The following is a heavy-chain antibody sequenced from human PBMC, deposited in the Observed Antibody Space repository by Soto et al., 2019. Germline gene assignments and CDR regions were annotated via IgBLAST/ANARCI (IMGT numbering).Heavy chain of an antibody. CDR2: FRTGGDDGTT. V-gene: IGHV3-23*01. J-gene: IGHJ4*02. D-gene: IGHD3-10*01. CDR1: GFIFSSYS. Sequence: PGGSLRLFCAASGFIFSSYSMSWVRQAPGRGLEWVSGFRTGGDDGTTYYADSVKGRFTISRDNSKNTLFLQMNSLRAEDTAIYYCAKKVNSGPGSQYFDYWGQGTLVTVSS. CDR3: AKKVNSGPGSQYFDY.